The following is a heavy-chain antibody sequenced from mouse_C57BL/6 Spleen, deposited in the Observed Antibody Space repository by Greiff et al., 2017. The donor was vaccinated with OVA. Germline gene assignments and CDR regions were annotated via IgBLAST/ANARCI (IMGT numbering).Heavy chain of an antibody. CDR2: IWGGGST. Sequence: VKLVESGPGLVAPSQSLSITCTVSGFSLTSYGVDWVRQPPGKGLEWLGVIWGGGSTNYNSALMSRLSISKDNSKSQVFLKMNSLQTDDTAMYYCAKRSTTVVGDWYFDVWGTGTTVTVSS. CDR3: AKRSTTVVGDWYFDV. V-gene: IGHV2-9*01. J-gene: IGHJ1*03. D-gene: IGHD1-1*01. CDR1: GFSLTSYG.